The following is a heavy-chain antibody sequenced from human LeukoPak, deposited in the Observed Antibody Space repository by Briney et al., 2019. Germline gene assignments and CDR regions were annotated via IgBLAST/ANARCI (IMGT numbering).Heavy chain of an antibody. CDR3: ASYAKDIVVLPAASIYWYFDL. CDR1: GGSISSNTYY. V-gene: IGHV4-31*03. CDR2: IYYSGST. Sequence: SETLSLTCTVSGGSISSNTYYWSWIRQRPGQGLEWIGYIYYSGSTYYYPSLKSRVTISEDTSKNQFSLKLSSVTAADTAVYYCASYAKDIVVLPAASIYWYFDLWGRGTLVTVSS. J-gene: IGHJ2*01. D-gene: IGHD2-2*01.